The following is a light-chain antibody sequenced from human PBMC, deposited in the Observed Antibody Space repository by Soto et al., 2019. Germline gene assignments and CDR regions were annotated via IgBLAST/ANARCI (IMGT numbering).Light chain of an antibody. Sequence: ETVMTQSPATLSVSPGERATLSCRASQSVNSNLAWYQQKLGQAPRVLMYGASSRATGIPDRFSGSGSGTDFTLTISSLEPEDFAVYYCQQRTSWPPWTFGQGTKVDI. V-gene: IGKV3-11*01. J-gene: IGKJ1*01. CDR3: QQRTSWPPWT. CDR1: QSVNSN. CDR2: GAS.